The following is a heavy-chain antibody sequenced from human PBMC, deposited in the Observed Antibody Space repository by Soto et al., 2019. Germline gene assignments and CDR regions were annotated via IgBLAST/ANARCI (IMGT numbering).Heavy chain of an antibody. Sequence: GSLRLSCAASGFTFSSYSMNWVRQAPGKGLEWVSSISSSSSYIYYADSVKGRFTISRDNAKNSLYLQMNSLRAEDTAVYYCARDLLAVAGPGGFDYYGMDVWGQGTTVTVSS. D-gene: IGHD6-19*01. V-gene: IGHV3-21*01. CDR1: GFTFSSYS. J-gene: IGHJ6*02. CDR2: ISSSSSYI. CDR3: ARDLLAVAGPGGFDYYGMDV.